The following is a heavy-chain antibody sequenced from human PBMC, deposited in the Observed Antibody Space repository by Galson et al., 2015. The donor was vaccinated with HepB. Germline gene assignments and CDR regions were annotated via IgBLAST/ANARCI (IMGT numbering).Heavy chain of an antibody. CDR1: GFIFNDYI. CDR2: ISDSGDTT. D-gene: IGHD3-10*01. J-gene: IGHJ4*02. CDR3: VRRGISASFFRDPMFDY. Sequence: SCAASGFIFNDYIMNWVRQAPGKGLEWISYISDSGDTTYYADSVKGRFTISRDNAKRSVYLQLDSLRADDTATYYCVRRGISASFFRDPMFDYWGQGTLVNVYS. V-gene: IGHV3-11*04.